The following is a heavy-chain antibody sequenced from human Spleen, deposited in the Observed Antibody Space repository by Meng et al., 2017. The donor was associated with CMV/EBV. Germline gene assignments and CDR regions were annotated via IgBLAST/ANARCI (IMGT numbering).Heavy chain of an antibody. CDR3: ARDSSPTITIFGGTYYGMDV. J-gene: IGHJ6*02. CDR2: IIPILGMA. D-gene: IGHD3-3*01. Sequence: SVKVSCKASGYNFTNFGISWVRQAPGQGLEWMGGIIPILGMANYAQRFQGRVTITADKSSSTAYMELSSLRSEDTAVYYCARDSSPTITIFGGTYYGMDVWGQGTTVTVSS. V-gene: IGHV1-69*10. CDR1: GYNFTNFG.